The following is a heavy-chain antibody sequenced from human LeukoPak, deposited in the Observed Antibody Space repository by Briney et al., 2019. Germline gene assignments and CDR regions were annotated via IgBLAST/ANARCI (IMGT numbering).Heavy chain of an antibody. CDR2: AYYRSKWYN. Sequence: SQTLSLTCAISGDSVSSTRAGWSWIRLSPSRGLEWLGRAYYRSKWYNDYAVSVKSQITINPDTSKNQFSLQLNSVTPEDTAVYYCARGSGVGAKDWFDPWGQGTLVTVSS. CDR1: GDSVSSTRAG. CDR3: ARGSGVGAKDWFDP. V-gene: IGHV6-1*01. J-gene: IGHJ5*02. D-gene: IGHD1-26*01.